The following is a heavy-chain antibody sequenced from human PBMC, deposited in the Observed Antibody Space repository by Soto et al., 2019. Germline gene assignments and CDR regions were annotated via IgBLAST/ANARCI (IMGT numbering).Heavy chain of an antibody. V-gene: IGHV4-38-2*02. D-gene: IGHD2-2*01. CDR2: IYPSGST. CDR3: ARDQVGYCSSTSCYSAFDI. CDR1: GYSISSGYY. J-gene: IGHJ3*02. Sequence: LSLTCAVSGYSISSGYYWGWIRQPPGKGLQWIGSIYPSGSTYYNPSLKSRVTISVDTSKNQFSLKLSSVTAAATAVYYCARDQVGYCSSTSCYSAFDIWGQGTMVTVSS.